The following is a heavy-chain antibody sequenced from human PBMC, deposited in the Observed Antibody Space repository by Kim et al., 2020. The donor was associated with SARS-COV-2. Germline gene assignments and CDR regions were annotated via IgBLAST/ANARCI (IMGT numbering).Heavy chain of an antibody. J-gene: IGHJ6*02. D-gene: IGHD7-27*01. Sequence: RIDYADSVKGRFTVSRDNAKNSLYLQMNSLRVADTALYYCGKDLVPGGMDVWGQGTTVTVSS. V-gene: IGHV3-9*01. CDR3: GKDLVPGGMDV. CDR2: RI.